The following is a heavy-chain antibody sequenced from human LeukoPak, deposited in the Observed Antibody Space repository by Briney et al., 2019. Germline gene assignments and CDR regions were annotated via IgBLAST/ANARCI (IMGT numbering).Heavy chain of an antibody. V-gene: IGHV4-39*01. CDR1: GGSISNSPYY. J-gene: IGHJ5*02. CDR3: ASSPDDYGDCAAGNWLDP. Sequence: PSETLSLTCTVSGGSISNSPYYWVWIRQPPGKGLEWNGSIYHRGNTYYHPSLTGRVNISLATTKNQSSVKLRSVTAADTAVYYCASSPDDYGDCAAGNWLDPWGQGTLVTVSS. D-gene: IGHD4-17*01. CDR2: IYHRGNT.